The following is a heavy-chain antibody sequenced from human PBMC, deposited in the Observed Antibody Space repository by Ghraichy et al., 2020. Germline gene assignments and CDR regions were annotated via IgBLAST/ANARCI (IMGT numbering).Heavy chain of an antibody. D-gene: IGHD2-2*01. CDR1: GYTFTSYG. V-gene: IGHV1-18*04. J-gene: IGHJ3*02. CDR2: ISAYNGNT. Sequence: ASVKVSCKASGYTFTSYGISWVRQAPGQGLEWMGWISAYNGNTNYAQKLQGRVTMTTDTSTSTAYMELRSLRSDDTAVYYCASPLTRRGAFDIWGQGTMVTVSS. CDR3: ASPLTRRGAFDI.